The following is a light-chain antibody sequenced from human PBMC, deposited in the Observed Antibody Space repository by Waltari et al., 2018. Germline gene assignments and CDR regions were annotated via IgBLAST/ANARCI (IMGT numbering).Light chain of an antibody. V-gene: IGKV3-11*01. Sequence: EIVLTQSPAIVSLSPGERATLSCRASQSVSFFLAWYQQKPGQGPRLLIFDTSNRATGIPARFSGGGSGTDFTLTISSLEPEDFATYYCQQRYSWPLTFGGGTKV. CDR3: QQRYSWPLT. CDR2: DTS. J-gene: IGKJ4*01. CDR1: QSVSFF.